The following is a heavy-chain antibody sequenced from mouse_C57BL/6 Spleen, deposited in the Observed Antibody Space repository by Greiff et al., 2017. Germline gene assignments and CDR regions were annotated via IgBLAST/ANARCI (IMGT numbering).Heavy chain of an antibody. D-gene: IGHD2-5*01. CDR3: ARSEGYSNYRYFDG. V-gene: IGHV14-3*01. CDR1: GFNIKNTY. J-gene: IGHJ1*03. CDR2: IDPANGNT. Sequence: EVKLLESVAELVRPGASVKLSCTASGFNIKNTYMHWVKQRPEQGLEWIGRIDPANGNTKYAPKFQGKATITADTSSNTAYLQLSSLTSEDTAIYYCARSEGYSNYRYFDGWGTGTTVTVSS.